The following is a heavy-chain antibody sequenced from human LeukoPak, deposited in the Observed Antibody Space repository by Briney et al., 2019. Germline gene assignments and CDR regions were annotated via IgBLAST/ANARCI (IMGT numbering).Heavy chain of an antibody. V-gene: IGHV3-7*04. CDR3: ARDHYYYDSSGYSTWFDP. D-gene: IGHD3-22*01. CDR2: IKQDGSEK. Sequence: GGSLRLSCAASGFTFSIYWMSWVCQAPGKGLEWVANIKQDGSEKYYVDSVKGRFTISRDNAKNSLYLQMNSLRAEDTAVYYCARDHYYYDSSGYSTWFDPWGQGTLVTVSS. J-gene: IGHJ5*02. CDR1: GFTFSIYW.